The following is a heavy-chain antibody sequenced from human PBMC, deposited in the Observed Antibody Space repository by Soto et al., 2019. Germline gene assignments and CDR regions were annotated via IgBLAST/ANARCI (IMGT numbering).Heavy chain of an antibody. J-gene: IGHJ3*02. D-gene: IGHD2-15*01. CDR1: GYSISSGYY. V-gene: IGHV4-38-2*01. CDR3: ASILVVAAHDAFDI. CDR2: IYHSGST. Sequence: SETLSFTCAVPGYSISSGYYWGWIRQPPGKGLEWIGSIYHSGSTYYNPSLKSRVTISVDTSKNQFSLKLSSVTAADTAVYYCASILVVAAHDAFDIWGQGTMVTVSS.